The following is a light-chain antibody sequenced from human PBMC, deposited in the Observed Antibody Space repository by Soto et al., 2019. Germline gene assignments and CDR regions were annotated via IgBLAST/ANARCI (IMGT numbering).Light chain of an antibody. J-gene: IGLJ1*01. Sequence: QSVLTQPASVSGSPGQSITISCSGTSSDIGSYNHVAWYQQFPGKSPKLMIYAVSDRPPGVSDRFSGSNSGITASLTISGLQTEDEADYYCISYTDRQSYLFGTGTKLTVL. CDR1: SSDIGSYNH. CDR2: AVS. CDR3: ISYTDRQSYL. V-gene: IGLV2-14*03.